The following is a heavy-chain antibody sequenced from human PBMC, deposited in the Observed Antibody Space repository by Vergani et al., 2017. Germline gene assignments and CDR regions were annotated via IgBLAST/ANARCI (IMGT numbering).Heavy chain of an antibody. J-gene: IGHJ4*02. CDR1: GFSLSTSGVG. D-gene: IGHD6-19*01. V-gene: IGHV2-5*02. CDR3: AHILGQWLVFDY. Sequence: QITLTESGPTLVKPTQPLTLTCTFSGFSLSTSGVGVGWIRQPPGKALEWLALIYWDDDKRYSPSLKTRLTIPKDTSKNQVVLTMTNMDPVDTATYYCAHILGQWLVFDYWGQGTLVTVSS. CDR2: IYWDDDK.